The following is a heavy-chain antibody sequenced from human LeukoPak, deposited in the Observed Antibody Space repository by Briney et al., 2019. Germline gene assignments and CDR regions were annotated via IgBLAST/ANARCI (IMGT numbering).Heavy chain of an antibody. Sequence: SETLSLTCTVSGYSLSSGYYWGWIRQPPGKGLEWIGSIYHSGSTYYNPSLKSRVTISVDTSKNQFSLKLSSVTAADTAVYYCARDNIVVVAATKAYYFDYWGQGTLVTVSS. CDR3: ARDNIVVVAATKAYYFDY. D-gene: IGHD2-15*01. V-gene: IGHV4-38-2*02. CDR1: GYSLSSGYY. J-gene: IGHJ4*02. CDR2: IYHSGST.